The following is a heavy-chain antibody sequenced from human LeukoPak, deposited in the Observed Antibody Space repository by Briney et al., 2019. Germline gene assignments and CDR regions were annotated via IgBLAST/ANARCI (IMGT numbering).Heavy chain of an antibody. CDR2: ISGGGEKI. CDR3: ARHYYDSGGYYCAFDI. Sequence: GGSLRLSCAASGFTFSSYWMTWVRQAPGKGLEWLTYISGGGEKIYYADSVKGRFTVSRDNVKISLSLQMNSLRAEDTAVYYCARHYYDSGGYYCAFDIWGPGTMVTVSS. CDR1: GFTFSSYW. D-gene: IGHD3-22*01. J-gene: IGHJ3*02. V-gene: IGHV3-48*03.